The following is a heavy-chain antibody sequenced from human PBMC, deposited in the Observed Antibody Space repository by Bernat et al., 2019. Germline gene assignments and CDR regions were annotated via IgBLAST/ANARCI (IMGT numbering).Heavy chain of an antibody. CDR3: ARSNNWNTYYFDY. CDR2: ISSNGGST. CDR1: GFTFSSYA. V-gene: IGHV3-64*01. D-gene: IGHD1-1*01. Sequence: EVQLVESGGGLVQPGGSLRLSCAASGFTFSSYAMHWVRQAPGKGLEYVSAISSNGGSTYYANSVKGRFTISRVNSKNTLYLQMGSLRAEDMAVYYCARSNNWNTYYFDYWGQGTLVTVSS. J-gene: IGHJ4*02.